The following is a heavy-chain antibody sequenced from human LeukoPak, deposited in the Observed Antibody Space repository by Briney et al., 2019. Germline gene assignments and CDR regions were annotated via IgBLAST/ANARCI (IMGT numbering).Heavy chain of an antibody. CDR3: AKTLFGFSYGKIDY. CDR2: ISDTGDT. D-gene: IGHD5-18*01. CDR1: EFTFRSHA. Sequence: PGGSLRLSCATSEFTFRSHAMNWVRQAPGKGLEWVSSISDTGDTCYADSVKGRFTISRDNSRNTLYLKMSSLRAEDTAIYYCAKTLFGFSYGKIDYWGQGTLVTVSS. V-gene: IGHV3-23*01. J-gene: IGHJ4*02.